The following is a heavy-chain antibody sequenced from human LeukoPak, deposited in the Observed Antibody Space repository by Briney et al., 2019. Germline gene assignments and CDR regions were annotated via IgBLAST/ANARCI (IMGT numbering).Heavy chain of an antibody. V-gene: IGHV1-8*01. D-gene: IGHD3-10*01. Sequence: ASVKVSCKASGYTLTSYDVNWVRQATGQGLEWMGWMNPDSGNTGYAQKFQGRVTMARNTSISTAYMELSNLRSEDTAVYYCARGPYYNGSGNYYLNYWGQGTLVTVSS. CDR2: MNPDSGNT. CDR1: GYTLTSYD. J-gene: IGHJ4*02. CDR3: ARGPYYNGSGNYYLNY.